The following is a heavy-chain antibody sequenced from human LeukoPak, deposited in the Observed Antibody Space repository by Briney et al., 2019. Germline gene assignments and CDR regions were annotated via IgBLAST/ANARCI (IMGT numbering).Heavy chain of an antibody. V-gene: IGHV3-7*01. CDR1: GFTFSSYW. CDR3: ARDARHGSGGY. Sequence: GGSLRLYCAASGFTFSSYWMSWVRQAPGKGLEWVANIKQDGSEKYYVDSVKGRFTISRDNAKNSLCLQMNSLRAEDTAVYYCARDARHGSGGYWGQGTLVTVSS. CDR2: IKQDGSEK. J-gene: IGHJ4*02. D-gene: IGHD1-26*01.